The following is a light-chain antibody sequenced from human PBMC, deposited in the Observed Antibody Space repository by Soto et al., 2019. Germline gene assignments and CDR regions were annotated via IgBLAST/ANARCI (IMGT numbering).Light chain of an antibody. J-gene: IGKJ5*01. V-gene: IGKV3-20*01. Sequence: VLTQSPGTLSLSPGDRASLSCRASQNLSRYFLAWYQHKPGQAPRLLIYDTSIRASGIPDRFSGSGSGTDFTLTISRLEPEDFAVFYCQQYGTSEIIFGQGTRLEIK. CDR2: DTS. CDR3: QQYGTSEII. CDR1: QNLSRYF.